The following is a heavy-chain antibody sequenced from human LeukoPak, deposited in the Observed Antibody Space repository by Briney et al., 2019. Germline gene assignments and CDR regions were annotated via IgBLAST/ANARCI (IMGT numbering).Heavy chain of an antibody. V-gene: IGHV3-23*01. CDR3: AKQSGYCSDGSCYFPY. D-gene: IGHD2-15*01. CDR2: ISDSGGRT. J-gene: IGHJ4*02. Sequence: GGSLRLSCAASGFTFSSYAMTWVRQAPGKGLEWVSGISDSGGRTYYADSVQGRFTISRDNSKSTLCLQMNSLRAEDTAVYYCAKQSGYCSDGSCYFPYWGQGTLVTVSS. CDR1: GFTFSSYA.